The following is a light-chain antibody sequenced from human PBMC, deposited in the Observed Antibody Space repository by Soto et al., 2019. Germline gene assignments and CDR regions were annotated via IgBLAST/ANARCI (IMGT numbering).Light chain of an antibody. V-gene: IGLV2-14*03. CDR1: SSDVGGYFF. CDR2: DVT. CDR3: NSYTSSSTSYV. J-gene: IGLJ1*01. Sequence: QSVLTQPASVSGSPGQSITISCSETSSDVGGYFFISWYQLNPGKAPKLLIYDVTKRPSGVSNRFSGSRSGNTASLTISGLQAEDEADYYCNSYTSSSTSYVFGTGTKLTVL.